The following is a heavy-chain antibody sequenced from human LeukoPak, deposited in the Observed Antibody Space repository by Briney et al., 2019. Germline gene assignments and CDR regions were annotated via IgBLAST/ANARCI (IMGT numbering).Heavy chain of an antibody. V-gene: IGHV1-2*02. J-gene: IGHJ4*02. CDR3: ARGGAVGATDY. CDR2: ISTNSGDT. CDR1: GYTFTRYY. Sequence: ASVKVSFKASGYTFTRYYFHWVRQAPGQGLEWMGWISTNSGDTNYAQKFQGRVTMTRDTSISTGYMELSRLTSDDTAVYYCARGGAVGATDYWGQGTLVTVSS. D-gene: IGHD1-26*01.